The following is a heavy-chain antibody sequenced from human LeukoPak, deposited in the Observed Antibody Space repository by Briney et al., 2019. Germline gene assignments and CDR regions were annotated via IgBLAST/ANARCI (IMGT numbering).Heavy chain of an antibody. J-gene: IGHJ6*02. Sequence: PSETLSLTCTVSGGSIKTYYWSWIRQPPGKGLEWIGFIYDSGITTYNPFLKSRVTLSVDTSKNQFSLKLSSVTAADTAMYYCARATNVGYFYYYGMDVWGQGTTVTVSS. CDR2: IYDSGIT. CDR1: GGSIKTYY. CDR3: ARATNVGYFYYYGMDV. V-gene: IGHV4-59*01. D-gene: IGHD2/OR15-2a*01.